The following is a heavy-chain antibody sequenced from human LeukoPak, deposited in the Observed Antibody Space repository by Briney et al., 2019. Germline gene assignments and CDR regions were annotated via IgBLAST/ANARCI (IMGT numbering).Heavy chain of an antibody. CDR3: ARVGLYYYDSKHYFDY. D-gene: IGHD3-22*01. CDR2: ITPNNGAT. J-gene: IGHJ4*02. V-gene: IGHV1-18*01. CDR1: TSGSSFSNYP. Sequence: ASVKLSCKTSTSGSSFSNYPITWVRQAPGQGLEWMGWITPNNGATDSAQKLQGRVTMTTGTSTSTAYMELRSLRSDDTAVYYCARVGLYYYDSKHYFDYWGQGTLVTVSS.